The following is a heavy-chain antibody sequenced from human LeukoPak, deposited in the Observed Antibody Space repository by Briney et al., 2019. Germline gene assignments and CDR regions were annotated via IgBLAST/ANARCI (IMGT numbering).Heavy chain of an antibody. Sequence: GGSLRLSCAASGFTFSSYWMHWVRQAPGKGLVWVSRINSDGSSTSYADSVKGRFTISRDNSKNTLYLQMNSLRAEDTAVYYCARGDYYYGMDVWGQGTTVTVSS. CDR2: INSDGSST. V-gene: IGHV3-74*01. J-gene: IGHJ6*02. CDR1: GFTFSSYW. CDR3: ARGDYYYGMDV.